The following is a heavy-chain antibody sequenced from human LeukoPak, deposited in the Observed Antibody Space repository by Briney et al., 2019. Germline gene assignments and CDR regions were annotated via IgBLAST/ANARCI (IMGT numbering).Heavy chain of an antibody. CDR2: IKEDGSEE. Sequence: GGSLRLSCAASGFTFSTYWMSWVRQAPGKGLEWVATIKEDGSEEYYVDSVKGRFTISRDNSKNTLYLQMNSLRAEDTAVYYCAKDVQERVPAAYFDPWGQGTLVTVSS. CDR3: AKDVQERVPAAYFDP. D-gene: IGHD2-2*01. J-gene: IGHJ5*02. V-gene: IGHV3-7*03. CDR1: GFTFSTYW.